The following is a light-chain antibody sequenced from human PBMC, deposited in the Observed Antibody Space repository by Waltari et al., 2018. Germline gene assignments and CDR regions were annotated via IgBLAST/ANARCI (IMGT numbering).Light chain of an antibody. CDR2: QDT. Sequence: SYELTQPPSVSVSPGQTASIPCSRDILGHQYASWYQQKPGQSPLLVIYQDTKRPSEIPERFSGSKSANAATLTITGTQAVDEADYYCQALGTGAWVFGGGTKLTVL. CDR3: QALGTGAWV. CDR1: ILGHQY. V-gene: IGLV3-1*01. J-gene: IGLJ3*02.